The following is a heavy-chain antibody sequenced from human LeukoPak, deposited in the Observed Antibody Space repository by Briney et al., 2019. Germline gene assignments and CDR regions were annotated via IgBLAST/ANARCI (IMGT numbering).Heavy chain of an antibody. CDR2: IYSGGST. V-gene: IGHV3-53*01. CDR1: GFTFDDYG. Sequence: GGSLRLSCAASGFTFDDYGMSWVRQAPGKGLEWVSIIYSGGSTFYADSVKGRFTISRDNSKNTLYLQMNSLRAEDTAVYYCAKDQPPTNWGQGTLVTVSS. CDR3: AKDQPPTN. J-gene: IGHJ4*02. D-gene: IGHD5-12*01.